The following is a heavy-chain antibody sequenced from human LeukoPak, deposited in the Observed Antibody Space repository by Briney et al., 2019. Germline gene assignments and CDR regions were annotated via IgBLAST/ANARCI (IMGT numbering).Heavy chain of an antibody. CDR2: VYTSGNT. J-gene: IGHJ4*02. D-gene: IGHD6-6*01. Sequence: GSLRLSCAASGFTFSNAWMCWVRQAPGKGLEWIGYVYTSGNTDYNPSLKSRVTISVDTSKNQFSLKLSSVTAADTAIYYCARAPPPMYSSSAPFDYWGQGTLVTVSS. V-gene: IGHV4-4*09. CDR1: GFTFSNAW. CDR3: ARAPPPMYSSSAPFDY.